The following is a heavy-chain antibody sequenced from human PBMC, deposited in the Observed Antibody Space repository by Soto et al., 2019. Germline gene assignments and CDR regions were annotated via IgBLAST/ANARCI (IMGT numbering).Heavy chain of an antibody. Sequence: QITLKESGPTLVKPTQTLTLTCSFSGFSLNTTGVGVGWSRQPPGKALEWLTLIFWDDDKHYSPSLKSRLTITQGTSKHQVVLTMTNLDPVDTATYYCVRGYCTNIVCYNFDYWGQGTLVTVSS. V-gene: IGHV2-5*02. J-gene: IGHJ4*02. CDR3: VRGYCTNIVCYNFDY. D-gene: IGHD2-8*01. CDR1: GFSLNTTGVG. CDR2: IFWDDDK.